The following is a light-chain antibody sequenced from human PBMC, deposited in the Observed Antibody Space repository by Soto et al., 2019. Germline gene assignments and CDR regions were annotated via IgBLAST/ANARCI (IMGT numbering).Light chain of an antibody. CDR3: YSCADSYTLV. Sequence: QSALTQPRSVSGSPGQSVTISCTGTSSDVGGYNYVSWYQQYPGKVPKVMIYDVSKRPSGVPDRFSGSKSGNTASLTISGLQAEDEADYYCYSCADSYTLVFGGGTKLTVL. CDR1: SSDVGGYNY. CDR2: DVS. V-gene: IGLV2-11*01. J-gene: IGLJ3*02.